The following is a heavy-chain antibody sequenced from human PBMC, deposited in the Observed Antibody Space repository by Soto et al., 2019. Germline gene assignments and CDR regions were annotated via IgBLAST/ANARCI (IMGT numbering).Heavy chain of an antibody. Sequence: QVQLVQSGAEVKKPGSSVNVSCKASGGTFTMYSITWVRQAPGQGLEWMGGIIPLFGTANYAQKFQARVTSTADKSTSTAYMGLSSLRSEDTAVYYCAYIPVFGLLGGLSYKYGVAVWGQGTTVTVS. CDR1: GGTFTMYS. J-gene: IGHJ6*02. CDR2: IIPLFGTA. V-gene: IGHV1-69*06. CDR3: AYIPVFGLLGGLSYKYGVAV. D-gene: IGHD3-3*01.